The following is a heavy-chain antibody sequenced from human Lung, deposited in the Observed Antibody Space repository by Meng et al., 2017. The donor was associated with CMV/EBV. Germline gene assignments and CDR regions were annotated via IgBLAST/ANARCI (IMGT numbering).Heavy chain of an antibody. CDR3: VRDQGGESMIAVLIERFGMDV. CDR2: ISYDGSNK. Sequence: SLKISCAASGFTFNTYAMHWVRQAPGKGLECVAVISYDGSNKYTAESVQGRLTISRDNSKNNLYLQMNSLTVEDTAVYYCVRDQGGESMIAVLIERFGMDVWGQGTTVTVSS. J-gene: IGHJ6*02. CDR1: GFTFNTYA. D-gene: IGHD3-22*01. V-gene: IGHV3-30-3*01.